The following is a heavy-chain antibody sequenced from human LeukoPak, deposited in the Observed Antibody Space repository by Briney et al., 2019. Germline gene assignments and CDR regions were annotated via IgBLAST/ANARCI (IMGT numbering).Heavy chain of an antibody. CDR1: GYTLTELS. V-gene: IGHV1-24*01. D-gene: IGHD2-2*02. CDR3: ATAHCSSTSCYIEFWFDP. CDR2: FDPEDGET. J-gene: IGHJ5*02. Sequence: EASVKVSCKVSGYTLTELSMHWVRQAPGKGLEWMGGFDPEDGETIYAQKFQGRVTMTEDTSTDTAYMKLSSLRSEDTAVYYCATAHCSSTSCYIEFWFDPWGQGTLVTVSS.